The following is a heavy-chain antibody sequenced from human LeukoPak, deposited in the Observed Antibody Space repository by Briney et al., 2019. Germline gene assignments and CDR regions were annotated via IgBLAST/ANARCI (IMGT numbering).Heavy chain of an antibody. V-gene: IGHV3-30*04. CDR2: ISYDGSNK. J-gene: IGHJ6*02. CDR1: GFTFSSYA. CDR3: ARDLSHTAAGISYYYYGMDV. Sequence: GRSLRLSCAASGFTFSSYAMHWVRQAPGKGLEWVAVISYDGSNKYYADSVKGRFTISRDNSKNTLYLQMNSLRAEDTAVYYCARDLSHTAAGISYYYYGMDVWGQGTLVTVSS. D-gene: IGHD6-13*01.